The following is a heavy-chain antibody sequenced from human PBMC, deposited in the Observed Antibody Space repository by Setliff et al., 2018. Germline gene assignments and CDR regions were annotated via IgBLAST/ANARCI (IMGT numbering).Heavy chain of an antibody. J-gene: IGHJ3*02. CDR1: GGSISSGDYY. D-gene: IGHD3-22*01. V-gene: IGHV4-30-4*08. Sequence: SETLSLTCTVSGGSISSGDYYWSWIRQPPGKGLEWIGYIYYSGSTYYNPSLKGRVTISVDTSKNQFSLKLSSVTAADTAVYYCARVGYYDSSGYSFAFDIWGQGTMVTVSS. CDR2: IYYSGST. CDR3: ARVGYYDSSGYSFAFDI.